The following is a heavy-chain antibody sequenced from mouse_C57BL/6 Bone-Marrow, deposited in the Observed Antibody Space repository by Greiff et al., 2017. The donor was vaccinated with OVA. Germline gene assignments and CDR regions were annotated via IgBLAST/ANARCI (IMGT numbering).Heavy chain of an antibody. Sequence: QVQLKQPGAELVKPGASVKLSCKASGYTFTSYWMHWVKQRPGQGLEWIGMIHPNSGSTNYNEKFKSKATLTVDKSSSTAYMQLSSLTSEDSAVYYCAREIPFTHVYWGQGTTLTVSS. CDR1: GYTFTSYW. CDR2: IHPNSGST. J-gene: IGHJ2*01. CDR3: AREIPFTHVY. V-gene: IGHV1-64*01. D-gene: IGHD1-1*01.